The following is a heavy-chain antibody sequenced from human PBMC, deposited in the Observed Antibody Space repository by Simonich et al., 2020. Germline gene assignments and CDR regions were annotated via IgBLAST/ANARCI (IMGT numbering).Heavy chain of an antibody. J-gene: IGHJ4*02. V-gene: IGHV3-23*01. CDR3: ATYYFDY. CDR2: ISGSGGST. CDR1: GFTFSSYA. Sequence: EVQLLESGGGLVQPGGSLILSCSASGFTFSSYAMCWVRQAPGKGREWVSAISGSGGSTYYADAVKGRFTISRDNSKNTLYLQMNSLRAEDTAVYYCATYYFDYWGQGTLVTVSS.